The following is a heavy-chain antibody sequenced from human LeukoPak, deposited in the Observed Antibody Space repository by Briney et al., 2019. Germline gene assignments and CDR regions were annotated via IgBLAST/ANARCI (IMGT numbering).Heavy chain of an antibody. J-gene: IGHJ4*02. CDR3: AAMTGIAVAGTAY. V-gene: IGHV4-59*01. D-gene: IGHD6-19*01. CDR2: IYYSGST. Sequence: SETLSLTCTVSGGSISIYYWSWIRQPPGKGLEWIGYIYYSGSTNYNPPLKTRVTISVDTSKNQFSLKLSSGTAADTAVYYCAAMTGIAVAGTAYWGQGTLVTVSS. CDR1: GGSISIYY.